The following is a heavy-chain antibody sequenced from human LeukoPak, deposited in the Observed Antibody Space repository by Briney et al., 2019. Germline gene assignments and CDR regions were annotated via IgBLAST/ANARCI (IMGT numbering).Heavy chain of an antibody. J-gene: IGHJ2*01. CDR1: GASISLYY. CDR3: ARVLGSSGYAGDWRFDL. V-gene: IGHV4-4*07. CDR2: VHATGTT. Sequence: TPSETLSLTCSVSGASISLYYWSWIRQSAGKRPEWIGRVHATGTTNYNPSLKSRVTLSVDTFKRQFSLKLKSVTAADTAVYYCARVLGSSGYAGDWRFDLWGRGTLVTVSS. D-gene: IGHD3-22*01.